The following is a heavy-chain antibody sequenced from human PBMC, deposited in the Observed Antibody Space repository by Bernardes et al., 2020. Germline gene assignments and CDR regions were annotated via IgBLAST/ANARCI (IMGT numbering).Heavy chain of an antibody. CDR1: GFTFSSYA. Sequence: GGSLRLSCAASGFTFSSYAMSWVRQAPGKGLEWVSDICGGGVNTYYADSVKGRFTISRDNSKNTLFLQMNSLIAEDTAVYYCAKDRGVRRYNWFDPWCQG. J-gene: IGHJ5*02. V-gene: IGHV3-23*01. CDR2: ICGGGVNT. CDR3: AKDRGVRRYNWFDP.